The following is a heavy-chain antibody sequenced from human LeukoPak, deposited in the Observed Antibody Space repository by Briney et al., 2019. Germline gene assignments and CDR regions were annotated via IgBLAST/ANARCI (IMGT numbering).Heavy chain of an antibody. CDR3: ARGRSSGSYELDFDY. Sequence: GGSLRLSCAASGFTFSSYAMSWVRQAPGKGLEWVSAISGSGGSTYYADSVKGRFTISRDNSKNTLYLQMNSLRVDDTAVYYCARGRSSGSYELDFDYWGQGTLVTVSS. V-gene: IGHV3-23*01. CDR2: ISGSGGST. J-gene: IGHJ4*02. D-gene: IGHD1-26*01. CDR1: GFTFSSYA.